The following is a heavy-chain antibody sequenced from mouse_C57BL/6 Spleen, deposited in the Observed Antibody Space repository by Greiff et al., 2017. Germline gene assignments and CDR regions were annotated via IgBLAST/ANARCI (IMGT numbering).Heavy chain of an antibody. V-gene: IGHV1-54*01. CDR2: INPGSGGT. CDR1: GYAFTNYL. CDR3: ARFGYDVRAYFDY. J-gene: IGHJ2*01. Sequence: QVQLQQSGAELVRPGTSVKVSCKASGYAFTNYLIEWVKQRPGQGLEWIGVINPGSGGTNYNEKFKGKATLTADKSSSTAYMQLSSLTSEDSAVYFCARFGYDVRAYFDYWGQGTTLTVSS. D-gene: IGHD2-2*01.